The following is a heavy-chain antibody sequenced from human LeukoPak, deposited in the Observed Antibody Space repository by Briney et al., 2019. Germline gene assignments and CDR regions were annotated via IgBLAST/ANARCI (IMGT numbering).Heavy chain of an antibody. CDR2: FYSGGHT. V-gene: IGHV3-53*01. Sequence: GGSLRLSCVDSGFSVSSNYLSWVRQAPGKGLEWVSVFYSGGHTYYADSVRGRFTVSRDNSKNTLYLQMNSLGAEDTAVYYCARDQLGGYCTSTNCYTSFYYWGRGTLVTVSS. CDR1: GFSVSSNY. CDR3: ARDQLGGYCTSTNCYTSFYY. J-gene: IGHJ4*02. D-gene: IGHD2-2*02.